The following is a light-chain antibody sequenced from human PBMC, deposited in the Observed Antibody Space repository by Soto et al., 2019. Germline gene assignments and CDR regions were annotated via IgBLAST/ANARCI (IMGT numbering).Light chain of an antibody. J-gene: IGLJ1*01. V-gene: IGLV2-14*01. CDR2: DVT. CDR3: ISQDENNLHV. CDR1: SSDVGGYNY. Sequence: QSVLTQPASVSGSPGQSITISCTGTSSDVGGYNYVSWYQQQPGRAPNLMIHDVTYRPSGVSYRFSGSKSGNTASLTISGLQAEDESDYYCISQDENNLHVCGSGTRSP.